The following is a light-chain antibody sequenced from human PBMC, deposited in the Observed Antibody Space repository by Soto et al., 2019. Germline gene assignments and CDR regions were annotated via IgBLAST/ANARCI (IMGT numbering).Light chain of an antibody. CDR1: SSNIGSNY. Sequence: QSVLNQPASASGTPGRRVTISCTGSSSNIGSNYVYWYQQLPGTAPKLLIYRNNQRPSGVPDRFSGSTSGTSASLAISGLRSEDEADYYCAAWDDSLSALYVFGTGTKVTAL. V-gene: IGLV1-47*01. J-gene: IGLJ1*01. CDR3: AAWDDSLSALYV. CDR2: RNN.